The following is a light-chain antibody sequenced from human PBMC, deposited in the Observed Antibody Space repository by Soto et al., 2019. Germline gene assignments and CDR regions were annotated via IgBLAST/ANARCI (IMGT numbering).Light chain of an antibody. CDR3: QEYNRYPWW. Sequence: SPLSPSLDSEVTITCXASQSISSWLAWYQQKPGQAPKLLIYDASSLESGVPARFSGSGSGTEFTLTISSLQSEDFAAYYCQEYNRYPWWFGQGTKV. J-gene: IGKJ1*01. V-gene: IGKV1-5*01. CDR2: DAS. CDR1: QSISSW.